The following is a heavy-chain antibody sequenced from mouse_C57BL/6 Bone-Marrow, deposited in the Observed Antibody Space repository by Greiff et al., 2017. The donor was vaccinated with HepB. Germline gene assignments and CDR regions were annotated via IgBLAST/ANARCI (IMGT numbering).Heavy chain of an antibody. D-gene: IGHD1-1*01. V-gene: IGHV5-4*03. CDR2: ISDGGSYT. CDR3: ARVPQGSSYVGDY. CDR1: GFTFSSYA. J-gene: IGHJ2*01. Sequence: EVKLQESGGGLVKPGGSLKLSCAASGFTFSSYAMSWVRQTPEKRLEWVATISDGGSYTYYPDNVKGRFTISRDNAKNNLYLQMSHLKSEDTAMYYCARVPQGSSYVGDYWGQGTTLTVSS.